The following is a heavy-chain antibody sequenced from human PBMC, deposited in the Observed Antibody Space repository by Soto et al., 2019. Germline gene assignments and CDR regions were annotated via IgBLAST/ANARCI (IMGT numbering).Heavy chain of an antibody. J-gene: IGHJ3*02. CDR3: ARVQGDIVVVPAANGPRDSFDI. Sequence: QVQLVQSGAEVKKPGASVKVSCKASGYTFTSYGISWVRQAPGQGLEWMGWISAYNGNTNYAQKLQGRVTMTTDTSTSTAYMELRSLRSDDTAVYYCARVQGDIVVVPAANGPRDSFDIWGQGTMVTVSS. V-gene: IGHV1-18*01. CDR2: ISAYNGNT. D-gene: IGHD2-2*01. CDR1: GYTFTSYG.